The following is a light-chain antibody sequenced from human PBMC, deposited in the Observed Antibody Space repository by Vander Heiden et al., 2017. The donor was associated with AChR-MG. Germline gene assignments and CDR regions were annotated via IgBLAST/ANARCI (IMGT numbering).Light chain of an antibody. CDR2: EVS. CDR3: CSYAGSSTV. CDR1: SSDVGSYNL. Sequence: QSALTQPASVSVSPGQSITIYCTGTSSDVGSYNLVSWYQQHPGKAPKLMIYEVSKRPSGVSNRFSGSKSGNTASLTISGLQAEDEADYYCCSYAGSSTVFGGGTKLTVL. V-gene: IGLV2-23*02. J-gene: IGLJ3*02.